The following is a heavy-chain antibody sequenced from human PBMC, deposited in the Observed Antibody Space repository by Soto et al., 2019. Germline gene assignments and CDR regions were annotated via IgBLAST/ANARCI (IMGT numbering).Heavy chain of an antibody. Sequence: QVQLQQWGAGLLKPSETLSLTCAVYGGSFSGYYWSWIRQPPGKGLEWIGEINHSGSTNYNPSLKSRVTISVYTSKNQFSLKLSSVTAADTAVYYCASGLATEFDYWGQGTLVTVSS. CDR1: GGSFSGYY. CDR2: INHSGST. CDR3: ASGLATEFDY. V-gene: IGHV4-34*01. D-gene: IGHD5-12*01. J-gene: IGHJ4*02.